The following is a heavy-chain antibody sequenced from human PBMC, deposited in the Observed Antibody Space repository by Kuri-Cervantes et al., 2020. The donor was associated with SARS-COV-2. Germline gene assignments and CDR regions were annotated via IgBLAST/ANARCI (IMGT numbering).Heavy chain of an antibody. Sequence: GESLKISCAASGFTFSSYSMNWVRQAPGKGPEWVSSISSSSSYIYYADSVKGRFTISRDNSKNTLYLQMNSLRAEDTAVYYCARDSHYYGSGSYYNKIDYWGQGTRVTVSS. CDR2: ISSSSSYI. CDR1: GFTFSSYS. D-gene: IGHD3-10*01. CDR3: ARDSHYYGSGSYYNKIDY. V-gene: IGHV3-21*01. J-gene: IGHJ4*02.